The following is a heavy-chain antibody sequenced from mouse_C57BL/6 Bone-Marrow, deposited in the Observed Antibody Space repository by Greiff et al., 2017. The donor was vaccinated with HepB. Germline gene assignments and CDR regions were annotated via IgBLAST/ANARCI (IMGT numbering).Heavy chain of an antibody. CDR1: GYTFTSYG. CDR2: IYPRSGNT. V-gene: IGHV1-81*01. CDR3: ARTHYYGSSHWYFDV. J-gene: IGHJ1*03. Sequence: VKLMESGAELARPGASVKLSCKASGYTFTSYGISWVKQRTGQGLEWIGEIYPRSGNTYYNEKFKGKATLTADKSSSTAYMELRSLTSEDSAVYFCARTHYYGSSHWYFDVWGTGTTVTVSS. D-gene: IGHD1-1*01.